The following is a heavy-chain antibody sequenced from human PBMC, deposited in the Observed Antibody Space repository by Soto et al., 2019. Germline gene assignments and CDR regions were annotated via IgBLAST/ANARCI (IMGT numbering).Heavy chain of an antibody. Sequence: GGSLRLSCAASGCTFSRYWMHWVRQAPGKGLVWVSRINSDGSSTSYAGSVKGRFTISRDNAKNTLYLQMNSLRAEDTAVYYCVRTSLVVAAATREDYWGQGT. CDR3: VRTSLVVAAATREDY. CDR2: INSDGSST. V-gene: IGHV3-74*01. CDR1: GCTFSRYW. J-gene: IGHJ4*02. D-gene: IGHD2-15*01.